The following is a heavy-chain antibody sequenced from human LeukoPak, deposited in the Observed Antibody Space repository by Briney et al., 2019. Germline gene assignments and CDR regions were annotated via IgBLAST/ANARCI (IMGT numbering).Heavy chain of an antibody. V-gene: IGHV3-30*03. CDR1: GFTFSRYG. CDR3: ARYSTVAGFDY. D-gene: IGHD6-19*01. Sequence: GSLRLSCAASGFTFSRYGMHWVRQAPGKGLEWVAVISYDGSNKYYADSVKGRFTISRDNSKNTLYLQMNSLRAEDTAVYYCARYSTVAGFDYWGQGTLVTVSS. CDR2: ISYDGSNK. J-gene: IGHJ4*02.